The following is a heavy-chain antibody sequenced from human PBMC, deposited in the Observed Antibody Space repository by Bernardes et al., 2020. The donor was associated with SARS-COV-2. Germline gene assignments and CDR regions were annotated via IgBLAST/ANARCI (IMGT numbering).Heavy chain of an antibody. CDR2: INPNSGGT. CDR1: GHTFTGYY. J-gene: IGHJ6*02. V-gene: IGHV1-2*02. Sequence: ASVKVSCKASGHTFTGYYMHWVRHAPGQGLEWMGWINPNSGGTNYAQKFQDRVTMTRDTSISTAYMELSRLISDDTAVYYCAIPPTNYDRYGMDVWGQGTTVTVSS. D-gene: IGHD3-16*01. CDR3: AIPPTNYDRYGMDV.